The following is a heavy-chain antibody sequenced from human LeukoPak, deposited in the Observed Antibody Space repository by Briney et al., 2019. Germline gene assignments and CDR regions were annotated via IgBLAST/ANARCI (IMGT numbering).Heavy chain of an antibody. J-gene: IGHJ6*03. Sequence: SETLSLTCTVSGGSISSYYWSWIRQPPGKGLEWIGYIYYSGSTNYNPSLKSRVTISVDTSKNQFSLKLSSVTAADTAVYYCARGGGQQLVGGYYYYYYMDVWGKGTTVTVSS. D-gene: IGHD6-13*01. CDR3: ARGGGQQLVGGYYYYYYMDV. CDR1: GGSISSYY. V-gene: IGHV4-59*01. CDR2: IYYSGST.